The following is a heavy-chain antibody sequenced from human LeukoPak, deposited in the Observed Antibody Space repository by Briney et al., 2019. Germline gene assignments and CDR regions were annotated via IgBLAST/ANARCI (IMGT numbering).Heavy chain of an antibody. D-gene: IGHD3-10*01. J-gene: IGHJ6*03. V-gene: IGHV3-23*01. CDR2: ISGSGGST. CDR1: GFTFSSYA. CDR3: AKDIHYYGSGVPHMDV. Sequence: GGSLRLSCAASGFTFSSYAMSWVRQAPGKGLEWVSAISGSGGSTYYADSVKGRFTISRDNSKNTLYLQMNSLRAEDTAVYYCAKDIHYYGSGVPHMDVWGKGTTVTVSS.